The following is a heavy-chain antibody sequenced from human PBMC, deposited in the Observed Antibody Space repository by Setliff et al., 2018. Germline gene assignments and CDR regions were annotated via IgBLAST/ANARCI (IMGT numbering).Heavy chain of an antibody. V-gene: IGHV1-8*02. CDR2: MNPNSDKT. CDR3: ARGALLLQFLEWLPRHYYMDV. D-gene: IGHD3-3*01. Sequence: GESLKISCKASGYDFNTYWIGWVRQMPGNGLEWMEWMNPNSDKTGYAQKFQGRITMTRNTSISTAYMELSSLRSEDTAVYYCARGALLLQFLEWLPRHYYMDVWGKGTTVTVSS. J-gene: IGHJ6*03. CDR1: GYDFNTYW.